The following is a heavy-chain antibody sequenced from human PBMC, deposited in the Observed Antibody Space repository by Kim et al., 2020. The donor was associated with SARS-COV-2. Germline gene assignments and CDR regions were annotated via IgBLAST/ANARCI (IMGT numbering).Heavy chain of an antibody. Sequence: GGSLRLSCAASGFTFSDYYMSWIRQAPGKGLEWVSYISSSSSYTNYADSVKGRFTISRDNAKNSLYLQMNSLRAEDTAVYYCARSGPRDSYVIDYWGQGTLVTVSS. CDR2: ISSSSSYT. CDR1: GFTFSDYY. D-gene: IGHD5-18*01. V-gene: IGHV3-11*03. J-gene: IGHJ4*02. CDR3: ARSGPRDSYVIDY.